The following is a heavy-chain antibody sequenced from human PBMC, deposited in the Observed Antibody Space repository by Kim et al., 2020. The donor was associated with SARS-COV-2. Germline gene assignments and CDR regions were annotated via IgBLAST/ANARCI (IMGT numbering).Heavy chain of an antibody. CDR1: GYTFTSYD. D-gene: IGHD1-1*01. CDR2: MNPNSGNT. CDR3: ASHGNYHYGMDV. Sequence: ASVKVSCKASGYTFTSYDINWVRQATGQGLEWMGWMNPNSGNTGYAQKFQGRVTMTRNTSISTAYMELSSLRSEDTAVYYCASHGNYHYGMDVWGQGTTVTVSS. V-gene: IGHV1-8*01. J-gene: IGHJ6*02.